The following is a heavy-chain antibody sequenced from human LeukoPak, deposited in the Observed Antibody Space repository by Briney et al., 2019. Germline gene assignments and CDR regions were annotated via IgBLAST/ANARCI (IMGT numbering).Heavy chain of an antibody. Sequence: TGGSLRLSCAASGFSVSNKYMSWVRQAPGKGLEWVSVIYTGGDTYYADSVRGRFTIFRDNSKNTVNLQMNSLRAEDTALYYCAGGQMFTSGGFDDWGQGTLVTVSS. V-gene: IGHV3-53*01. J-gene: IGHJ4*02. D-gene: IGHD6-19*01. CDR2: IYTGGDT. CDR3: AGGQMFTSGGFDD. CDR1: GFSVSNKY.